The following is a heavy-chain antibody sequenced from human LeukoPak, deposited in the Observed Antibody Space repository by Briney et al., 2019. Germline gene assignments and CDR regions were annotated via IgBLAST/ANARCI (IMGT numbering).Heavy chain of an antibody. CDR1: GGSISSGSYY. Sequence: PSETLSLTCTVSGGSISSGSYYWSWIPQPAGKGLEWIVRIYTSGSTNYNPSLKSRVTISVDTSKNQFSLKLSSVTAADTAVYYCARDDPQSYYYYGMDVWGQGTTVTVSS. CDR3: ARDDPQSYYYYGMDV. J-gene: IGHJ6*02. CDR2: IYTSGST. V-gene: IGHV4-61*02.